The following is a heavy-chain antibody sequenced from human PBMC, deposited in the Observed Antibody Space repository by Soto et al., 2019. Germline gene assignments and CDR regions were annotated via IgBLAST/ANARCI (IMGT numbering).Heavy chain of an antibody. Sequence: VASVKVSCKASGYMFTSYDINWVRQATGQGFEWMGWMNPNSGNTGYAQKFQGRVTMTRDTSITTAYMELNSLRSEDTAVYYCARCGDVVLVTAPLDHSGQGTLVTVS. CDR2: MNPNSGNT. D-gene: IGHD2-21*02. CDR1: GYMFTSYD. V-gene: IGHV1-8*01. CDR3: ARCGDVVLVTAPLDH. J-gene: IGHJ5*02.